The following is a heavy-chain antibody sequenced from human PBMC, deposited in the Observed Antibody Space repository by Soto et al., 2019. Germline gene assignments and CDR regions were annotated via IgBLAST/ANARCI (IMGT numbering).Heavy chain of an antibody. V-gene: IGHV4-30-4*08. CDR3: ASSRLRFLEWLLVN. CDR1: GGSIGSSTYY. D-gene: IGHD3-3*01. J-gene: IGHJ4*02. Sequence: SETLSVTWTVSGGSIGSSTYYRGWMRQPPGKGLEWIGYIYYSGSTYYNPSLKSRVTISVDTSKNQFSLKLSSVTAADTAVYYCASSRLRFLEWLLVNWGQGTLVTVSS. CDR2: IYYSGST.